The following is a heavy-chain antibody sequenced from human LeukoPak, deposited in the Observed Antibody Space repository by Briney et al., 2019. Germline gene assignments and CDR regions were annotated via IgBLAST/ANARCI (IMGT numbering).Heavy chain of an antibody. CDR3: ARDITGTKAY. J-gene: IGHJ4*02. Sequence: GGSLRLSCAASGFTFDDYGMSRVRQAPGKGLEWVSSISSSSSYIYYADSVKGRFTISRDNAKNSLYLQMNSLRAEDTAVYYCARDITGTKAYWGQGTLVTVSS. V-gene: IGHV3-21*01. D-gene: IGHD1-7*01. CDR2: ISSSSSYI. CDR1: GFTFDDYG.